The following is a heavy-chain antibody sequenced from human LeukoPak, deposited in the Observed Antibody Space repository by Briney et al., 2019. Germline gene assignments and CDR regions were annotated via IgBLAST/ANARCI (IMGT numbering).Heavy chain of an antibody. CDR1: GYIFTTYY. CDR2: INPRGGST. V-gene: IGHV1-2*02. D-gene: IGHD2-15*01. J-gene: IGHJ5*02. CDR3: ARDVGVVVAGEGYWFDP. Sequence: GASVKVSCKASGYIFTTYYMHWLRQAPGQGPEWMGIINPRGGSTDYAQKFQGRVTMTRDTSISTAYMELSRLRSDDTAVYYCARDVGVVVAGEGYWFDPWGQGTLVTVSS.